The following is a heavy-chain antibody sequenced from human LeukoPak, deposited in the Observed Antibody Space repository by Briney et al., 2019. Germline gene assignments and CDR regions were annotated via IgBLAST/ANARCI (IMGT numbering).Heavy chain of an antibody. V-gene: IGHV3-21*01. CDR1: GFTFSSYS. J-gene: IGHJ6*03. D-gene: IGHD6-13*01. CDR3: AKVAAAGTDYYYYMDV. CDR2: ITSSSYI. Sequence: GGSLRLSCAASGFTFSSYSMDWVRQAPGKGLEWVSSITSSSYIYYADSVKGRFTISRDNSKNTLYLQMNGLRAEDTAVYYCAKVAAAGTDYYYYMDVWGKGTTVTVSS.